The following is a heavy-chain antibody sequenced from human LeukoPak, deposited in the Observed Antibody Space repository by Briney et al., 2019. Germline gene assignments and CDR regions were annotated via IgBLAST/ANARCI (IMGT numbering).Heavy chain of an antibody. CDR2: INHSGST. CDR3: ARDGGLAYCGGRGDCYSSPFDY. Sequence: SETLSLTCAVYGGSFSGYYWSWIRQPPGKGLEWIGEINHSGSTNYNPSLKSRVTISVDTSKNQFSLKLSSVTAADTAVYYCARDGGLAYCGGRGDCYSSPFDYWGQGTLVTVSS. J-gene: IGHJ4*02. D-gene: IGHD2-21*02. V-gene: IGHV4-34*01. CDR1: GGSFSGYY.